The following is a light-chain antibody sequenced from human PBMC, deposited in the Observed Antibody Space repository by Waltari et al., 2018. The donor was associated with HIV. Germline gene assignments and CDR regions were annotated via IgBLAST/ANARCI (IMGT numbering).Light chain of an antibody. V-gene: IGLV2-14*01. CDR3: SSYTSSSTVV. Sequence: QSATTQPASVSGSPGQSITISCTGTTSDVGGYNHVSWYQQHQGKAPKLMIYEVSNRPSGVANRLSGSKSGNTAALTISGLQAEDEADYYCSSYTSSSTVVFGGGTKLTVL. J-gene: IGLJ3*02. CDR1: TSDVGGYNH. CDR2: EVS.